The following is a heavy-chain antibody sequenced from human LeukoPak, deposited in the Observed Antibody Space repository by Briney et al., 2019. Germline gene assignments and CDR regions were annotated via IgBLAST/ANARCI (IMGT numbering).Heavy chain of an antibody. CDR1: GGSISSYY. V-gene: IGHV4-59*01. CDR2: MYFGGSS. D-gene: IGHD5-18*01. Sequence: PSETLSLTCTVSGGSISSYYWSGIRKPPGKGLEWIGYMYFGGSSNYNPSLKSRVTISVDTSKNQLSLNLNSVTAADTAVYYCTRASRGYSYGFAEYWGQGILVTVSS. J-gene: IGHJ4*02. CDR3: TRASRGYSYGFAEY.